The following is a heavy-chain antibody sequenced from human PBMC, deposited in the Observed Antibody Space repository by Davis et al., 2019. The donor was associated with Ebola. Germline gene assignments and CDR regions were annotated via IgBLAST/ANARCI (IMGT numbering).Heavy chain of an antibody. Sequence: MPSETLSPTCTVPGGSISSSSYYWGWIRQPPGKGLEWIGSIYYSGSTYYNPSLKSRVTISVDTSKNQFSLKLSSVTAADTAVYYCARLGYSTGNWFDPWGQGTLVTVSS. V-gene: IGHV4-39*01. CDR1: GGSISSSSYY. CDR2: IYYSGST. CDR3: ARLGYSTGNWFDP. J-gene: IGHJ5*02. D-gene: IGHD2-15*01.